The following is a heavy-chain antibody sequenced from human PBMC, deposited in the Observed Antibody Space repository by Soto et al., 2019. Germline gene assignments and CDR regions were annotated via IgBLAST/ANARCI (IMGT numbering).Heavy chain of an antibody. CDR3: ARVGSGYCGGDGPLDY. J-gene: IGHJ4*02. CDR1: GFTFSSYS. V-gene: IGHV3-21*01. D-gene: IGHD2-21*02. Sequence: EVQLVESGGGLVKPGGSLRLSCAASGFTFSSYSMNWVRQAPGKGLEWVSSISSSSSYIYYADSVKGRFTISRDNAKNSLYLQMNSLRAVEAAVYYCARVGSGYCGGDGPLDYWGQGTLVTVSS. CDR2: ISSSSSYI.